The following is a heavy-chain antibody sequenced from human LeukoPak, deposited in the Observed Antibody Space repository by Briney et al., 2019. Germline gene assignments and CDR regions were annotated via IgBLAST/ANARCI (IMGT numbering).Heavy chain of an antibody. Sequence: SETLSLTCTVSGGSISSYYWSWIRQPPGKGLEWIGYIYYSGSTNYNPSLKSRVTISVDTSKNQFYLKLSSVTAADTAVYYCARSSGYSYGPFDYWGQGTLVTVSS. CDR2: IYYSGST. J-gene: IGHJ4*02. D-gene: IGHD5-18*01. CDR1: GGSISSYY. CDR3: ARSSGYSYGPFDY. V-gene: IGHV4-59*01.